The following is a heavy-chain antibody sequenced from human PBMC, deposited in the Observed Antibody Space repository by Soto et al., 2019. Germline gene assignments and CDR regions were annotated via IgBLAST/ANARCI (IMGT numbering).Heavy chain of an antibody. Sequence: GGSLRLSCAASGFTFKTFVMNWVRQAPGKGLEWVSYISGTTDTINFADSVRGRFTISRDNAKNSMFLQMDSLRDADTAVYYCVRQRCVITDFAYFDSWGQGTLVTVSS. CDR2: ISGTTDTI. CDR1: GFTFKTFV. V-gene: IGHV3-48*02. CDR3: VRQRCVITDFAYFDS. J-gene: IGHJ4*02. D-gene: IGHD3-16*01.